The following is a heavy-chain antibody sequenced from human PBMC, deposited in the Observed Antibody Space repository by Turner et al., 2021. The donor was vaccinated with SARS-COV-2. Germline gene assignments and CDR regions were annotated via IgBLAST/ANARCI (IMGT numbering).Heavy chain of an antibody. Sequence: QVHLVQSGAEVKTPGASVTVSCKASVYTFTTYDINWVRQAAGQGLEWMGWMNPNSGHTAYAQKVQGRVTINRKTSISTVYMELSSLRSDDTAVYYCAGRDSNGYVGAFDMWGQGTMVTVSS. CDR2: MNPNSGHT. CDR3: AGRDSNGYVGAFDM. J-gene: IGHJ3*02. D-gene: IGHD4-4*01. V-gene: IGHV1-8*03. CDR1: VYTFTTYD.